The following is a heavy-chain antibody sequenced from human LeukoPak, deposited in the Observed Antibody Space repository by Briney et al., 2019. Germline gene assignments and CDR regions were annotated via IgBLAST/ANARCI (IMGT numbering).Heavy chain of an antibody. V-gene: IGHV4-30-2*01. Sequence: SETLSLTCAVSGGSISSGGYSWSWIRQPPGKGLEWIGYIYHSGSTYYNSSLKSRVTISVDRSKNQFSLKLSSVTAADTAVYYCARADRGVLATKVWGQGTLVTVPS. CDR2: IYHSGST. CDR3: ARADRGVLATKV. CDR1: GGSISSGGYS. J-gene: IGHJ4*02. D-gene: IGHD3-3*02.